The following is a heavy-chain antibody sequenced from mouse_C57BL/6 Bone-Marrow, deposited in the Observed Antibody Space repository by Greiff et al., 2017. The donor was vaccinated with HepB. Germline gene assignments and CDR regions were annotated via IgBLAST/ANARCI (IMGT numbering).Heavy chain of an antibody. D-gene: IGHD2-14*01. CDR1: GFSFNTYA. Sequence: EVMLVESGGGLVQPKGSLKLSCAASGFSFNTYAMNWVRQAPGKGLEWVARIRSKSNNYATYYADSVKDRFTISRDDSESMLYLQMNNLKTEDTAMYYCVRARYWAMDYWGQGTSVTVSS. CDR2: IRSKSNNYAT. V-gene: IGHV10-1*01. J-gene: IGHJ4*01. CDR3: VRARYWAMDY.